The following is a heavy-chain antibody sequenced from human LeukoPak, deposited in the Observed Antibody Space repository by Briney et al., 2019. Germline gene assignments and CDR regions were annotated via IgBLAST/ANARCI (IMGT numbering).Heavy chain of an antibody. J-gene: IGHJ4*02. V-gene: IGHV3-23*01. CDR2: ISGSGGSA. CDR3: AKGTSSWSSSSDFDY. D-gene: IGHD6-13*01. CDR1: GFTFSSYA. Sequence: GGSLRLSCAASGFTFSSYAMSWVRQAPGKGLEWVSAISGSGGSAYYADSVKGRFTVSRDNSKNTLYLRMNSLRAEDTAIYYCAKGTSSWSSSSDFDYWGQGTLVTVSS.